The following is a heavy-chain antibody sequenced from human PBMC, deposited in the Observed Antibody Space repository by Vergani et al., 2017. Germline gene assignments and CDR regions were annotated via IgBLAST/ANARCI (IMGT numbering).Heavy chain of an antibody. CDR1: GGSISSSSYY. CDR2: IYYSGST. V-gene: IGHV4-39*01. D-gene: IGHD1-26*01. CDR3: GLIVVSKIGINDAFDI. Sequence: QLQLQESGPGLVKPSETLSLTCTVSGGSISSSSYYWGWIRQPPGKGLEWIGSIYYSGSTYYNPSLKSRVTISVDTSKNQFSLKLSSVTAADTAVYYCGLIVVSKIGINDAFDIWGRGTMVTVSS. J-gene: IGHJ3*02.